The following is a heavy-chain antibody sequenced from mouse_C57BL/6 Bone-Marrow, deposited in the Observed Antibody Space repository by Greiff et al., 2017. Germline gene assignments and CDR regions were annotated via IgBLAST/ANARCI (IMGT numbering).Heavy chain of an antibody. J-gene: IGHJ4*01. CDR3: ARGSYSNYVTYYAMDY. Sequence: QVQLQQPGAELVRPGSSVKLSCKASGYTFTSYWMHWVKQRPIQGLEWIGNIDPSDSETHYNQKFKDKATLTVDKSSSTAYMQLSSLTSEDSAVYYCARGSYSNYVTYYAMDYWGQGTSVTVSS. CDR2: IDPSDSET. V-gene: IGHV1-52*01. D-gene: IGHD2-5*01. CDR1: GYTFTSYW.